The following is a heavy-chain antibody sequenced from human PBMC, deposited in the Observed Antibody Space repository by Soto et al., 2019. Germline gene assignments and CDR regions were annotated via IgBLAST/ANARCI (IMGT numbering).Heavy chain of an antibody. CDR1: GGSISSYH. CDR3: ARYSPTGNTWNYIDY. Sequence: PSETLSLTCTVSGGSISSYHWGWIRQPPGKGLEWIGYIFYSGGTKYNPSLQSRVTISLDTSKNHFSLKMTSVTAADTAFYFCARYSPTGNTWNYIDYSGRGALVTVST. D-gene: IGHD1-20*01. V-gene: IGHV4-59*01. J-gene: IGHJ4*02. CDR2: IFYSGGT.